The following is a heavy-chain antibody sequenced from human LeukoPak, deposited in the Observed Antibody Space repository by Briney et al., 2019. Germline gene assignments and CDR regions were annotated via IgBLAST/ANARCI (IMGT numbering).Heavy chain of an antibody. V-gene: IGHV4-59*12. D-gene: IGHD3-3*01. CDR2: IYYSGST. CDR3: ARENYDFETFDP. J-gene: IGHJ5*02. Sequence: SETLSLTCTVSGGSISSYYWSWIRQPPGKGLEWIGYIYYSGSTYYNPSLKSRVTISVDTSKHQFSLKLSSVTAADTAVYYCARENYDFETFDPWGQGTLVTVSS. CDR1: GGSISSYY.